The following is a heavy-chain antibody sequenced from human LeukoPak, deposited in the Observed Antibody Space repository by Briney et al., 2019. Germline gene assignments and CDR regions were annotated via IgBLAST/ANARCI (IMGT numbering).Heavy chain of an antibody. V-gene: IGHV4-59*08. J-gene: IGHJ4*02. CDR1: NGSISSYY. Sequence: SETLSLTCTVSNGSISSYYWSWIRQPPGKGLEWIGYIYYSGSTNYNPSLKSRVTISVDTSKNQFSLKLSSVTAADTAVYYCARLEQQLVLDYWGQGTLVTVSS. D-gene: IGHD6-13*01. CDR2: IYYSGST. CDR3: ARLEQQLVLDY.